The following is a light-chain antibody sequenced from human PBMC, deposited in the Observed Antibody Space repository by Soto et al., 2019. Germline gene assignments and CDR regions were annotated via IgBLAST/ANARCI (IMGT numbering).Light chain of an antibody. CDR2: GAS. CDR3: QQYNNWPPSRT. J-gene: IGKJ1*01. CDR1: QSVSSN. V-gene: IGKV3-15*01. Sequence: EIVMTQSPATLSVSPGERATLSFSASQSVSSNLAWYQQKPGQAPRLLIYGASTRATGIPARFSGSGSGTEFTLTISSLQSEDFAVYYCQQYNNWPPSRTFGQGTKVDIK.